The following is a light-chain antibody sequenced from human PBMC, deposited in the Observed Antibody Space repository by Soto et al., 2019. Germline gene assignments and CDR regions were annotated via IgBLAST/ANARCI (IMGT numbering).Light chain of an antibody. CDR1: NSDVGSYNL. CDR2: EGS. Sequence: QSALTQPASVSGSPGQSITISCTGTNSDVGSYNLVSWYQHHPGKAPKLMIYEGSKRPSGVSNRFSGSKSGNTASLTISGLQAEDEADYYCCSYSSSSSFYVFGTGTKLPVL. J-gene: IGLJ1*01. V-gene: IGLV2-23*01. CDR3: CSYSSSSSFYV.